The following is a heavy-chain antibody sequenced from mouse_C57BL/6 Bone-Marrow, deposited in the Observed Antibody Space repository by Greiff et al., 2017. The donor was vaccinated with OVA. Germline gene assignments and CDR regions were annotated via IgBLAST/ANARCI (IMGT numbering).Heavy chain of an antibody. J-gene: IGHJ2*01. Sequence: VQLHQSGPELVKPGASVKISCKASGYAFSSSWMNWVKQRPGKGLEWIGRIYPGDGDTNYNGKLKGKATLTADKSSSTAYMQLSSLTSEDSAVYFCARHEDGYYASYFDYWGQGTTLTGSS. V-gene: IGHV1-82*01. D-gene: IGHD2-3*01. CDR2: IYPGDGDT. CDR3: ARHEDGYYASYFDY. CDR1: GYAFSSSW.